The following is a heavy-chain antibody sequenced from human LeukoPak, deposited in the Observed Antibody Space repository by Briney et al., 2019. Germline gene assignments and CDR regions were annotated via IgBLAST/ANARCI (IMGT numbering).Heavy chain of an antibody. CDR3: ARGVYIAAAQYGF. J-gene: IGHJ4*02. Sequence: SETLSLTCTVSGGSISTYYWNWIRQPPGKGLEWIGYIYYSGATNYNPSLKSRVTISVDASKNQFSLKLSSVTAADTAVYYCARGVYIAAAQYGFWGQGTLVTVSS. CDR1: GGSISTYY. CDR2: IYYSGAT. V-gene: IGHV4-59*01. D-gene: IGHD6-13*01.